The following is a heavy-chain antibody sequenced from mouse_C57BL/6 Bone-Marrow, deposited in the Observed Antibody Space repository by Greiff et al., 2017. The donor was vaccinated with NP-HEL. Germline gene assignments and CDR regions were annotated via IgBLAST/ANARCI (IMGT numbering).Heavy chain of an antibody. CDR2: IYPNSGSI. V-gene: IGHV1-26*01. J-gene: IGHJ4*01. Sequence: VQLKQSGPELVKPGASVKLSCKASGYTFTDYYMNWVKQSHGKSLEWIGDIYPNSGSISYNEKFKDKATLTVDKSSSTAYMELSSLTSEDSDVYYCGGVLYDAIHYWDRGTSVTVTA. CDR3: GGVLYDAIHY. CDR1: GYTFTDYY.